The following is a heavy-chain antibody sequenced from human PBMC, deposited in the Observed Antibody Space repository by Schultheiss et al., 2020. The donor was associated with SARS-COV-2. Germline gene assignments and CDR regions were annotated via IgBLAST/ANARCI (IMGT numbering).Heavy chain of an antibody. CDR3: ARESASTVTSNFDN. CDR1: GDTISSYA. Sequence: SVKVSCKASGDTISSYAISWVRQAPGQGLEWMGGIIPIFGTANYAQKFQGRVTMTRDTSISTVYMELTRLTSDDTALYYCARESASTVTSNFDNWGQGTLVTVSS. J-gene: IGHJ4*02. V-gene: IGHV1-69*05. D-gene: IGHD4-11*01. CDR2: IIPIFGTA.